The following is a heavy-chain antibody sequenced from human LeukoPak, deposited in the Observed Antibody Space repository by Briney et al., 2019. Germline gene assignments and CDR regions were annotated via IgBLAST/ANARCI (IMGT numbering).Heavy chain of an antibody. V-gene: IGHV4-39*01. CDR2: IYYSGST. CDR3: ARRVNSSGYYHYYYYMDV. J-gene: IGHJ6*03. Sequence: KTSETLSLTCTVSGGSISSSSYYWGWIRQPPGKGLEWIGSIYYSGSTYYNPPLKSRVTISVDTSKNQFSLKLSSVTAADTAVYYCARRVNSSGYYHYYYYMDVWGKGTTVTVSS. CDR1: GGSISSSSYY. D-gene: IGHD3-22*01.